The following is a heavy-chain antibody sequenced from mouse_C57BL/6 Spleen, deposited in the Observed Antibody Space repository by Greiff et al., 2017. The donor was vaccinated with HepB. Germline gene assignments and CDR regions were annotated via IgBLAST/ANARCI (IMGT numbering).Heavy chain of an antibody. V-gene: IGHV1-26*01. CDR3: ARSGDRELYFDY. D-gene: IGHD2-14*01. Sequence: VQLQQSGPELVKPGASVKISCKASGYTFTDYYMNWVKQSHGKSLEWIGDINPNNGGTSYNQKFKGKATLTVDKSSSTAYMELRSLTSEDSAVYYCARSGDRELYFDYWGQGTTLTVSS. J-gene: IGHJ2*01. CDR2: INPNNGGT. CDR1: GYTFTDYY.